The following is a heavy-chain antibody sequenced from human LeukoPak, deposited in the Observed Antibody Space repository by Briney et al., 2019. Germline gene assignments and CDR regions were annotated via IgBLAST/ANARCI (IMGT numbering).Heavy chain of an antibody. Sequence: GGSLRLSCAASGFIFNTYVMFWVRQAPGKGLEYVSSISSNGVNTYYGNSVKGRFTISRDNSKNTLYLQMNSLRAEDTAVYYCAKGSWTGDYWGQGTLVTVSS. J-gene: IGHJ4*02. CDR1: GFIFNTYV. D-gene: IGHD6-13*01. V-gene: IGHV3-64*01. CDR2: ISSNGVNT. CDR3: AKGSWTGDY.